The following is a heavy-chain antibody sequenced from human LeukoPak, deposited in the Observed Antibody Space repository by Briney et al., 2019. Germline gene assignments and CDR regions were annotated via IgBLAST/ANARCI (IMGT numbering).Heavy chain of an antibody. Sequence: GSSVKVSCKASGYTFTGYYMHWVRQAPGQGLEWMGRVNPNSGGTNYAQKFQGRVTMTRDTSISTAYMELSRLRSDDTAVYYCANSGFITMVRGVPFDYWGQGTLVTVSS. CDR1: GYTFTGYY. D-gene: IGHD3-10*01. J-gene: IGHJ4*02. CDR3: ANSGFITMVRGVPFDY. CDR2: VNPNSGGT. V-gene: IGHV1-2*06.